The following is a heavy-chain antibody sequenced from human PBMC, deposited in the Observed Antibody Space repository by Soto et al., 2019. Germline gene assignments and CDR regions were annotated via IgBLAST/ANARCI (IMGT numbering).Heavy chain of an antibody. J-gene: IGHJ6*02. Sequence: EVQLVESGGGSVQPGGSLRLSCAASGFSFSSYFMAWVRQAPGEGLVSVSHVPGDGSRASYADSVRGRFTISRDNAKKTLYLQMDSLRDEDTAIYYCARENWYSLDVWGQGTTVTVSS. CDR2: VPGDGSRA. CDR1: GFSFSSYF. V-gene: IGHV3-74*01. D-gene: IGHD1-26*01. CDR3: ARENWYSLDV.